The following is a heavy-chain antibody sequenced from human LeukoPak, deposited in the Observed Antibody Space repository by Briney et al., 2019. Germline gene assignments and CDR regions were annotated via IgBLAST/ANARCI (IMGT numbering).Heavy chain of an antibody. CDR2: MNPNSGNT. CDR1: GYTFTSYD. CDR3: ARGMVATIVYYYYMDV. V-gene: IGHV1-8*03. J-gene: IGHJ6*03. D-gene: IGHD5-12*01. Sequence: ASVKVSCKASGYTFTSYDINWVRQATGQGLEWMRWMNPNSGNTGYAQKFQGRVTITRNTSISTAYMELSSLRSEDTAVYYCARGMVATIVYYYYMDVWGKGTTVTVSS.